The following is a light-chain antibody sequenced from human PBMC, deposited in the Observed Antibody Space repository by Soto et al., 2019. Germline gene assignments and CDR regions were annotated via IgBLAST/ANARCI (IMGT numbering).Light chain of an antibody. V-gene: IGKV3-15*01. CDR3: QQYKKWPRT. Sequence: EIVMTQSPATLSVSPGGRATLSCRASQSVSSNLAWYQQKPGQAPRLLIYDASTRATGIPARFSGSGSGTEFTLTISSLQSEDFAVYYCQQYKKWPRTFGHGTKVDIK. J-gene: IGKJ1*01. CDR2: DAS. CDR1: QSVSSN.